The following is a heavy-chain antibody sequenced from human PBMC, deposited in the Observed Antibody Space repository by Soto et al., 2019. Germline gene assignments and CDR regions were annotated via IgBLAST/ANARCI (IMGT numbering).Heavy chain of an antibody. CDR3: ARGVYSSSYYYYYYGMDV. Sequence: ASETLSLTCAVYGGSFSGYYWSWIRQPPGKGLEWIGEINHSGSTNYNPSLKSRVTISVDTSKNQFSLKLSSVTAADTAVYYCARGVYSSSYYYYYYGMDVWGQGTTVTVSS. CDR2: INHSGST. V-gene: IGHV4-34*01. J-gene: IGHJ6*02. CDR1: GGSFSGYY. D-gene: IGHD6-6*01.